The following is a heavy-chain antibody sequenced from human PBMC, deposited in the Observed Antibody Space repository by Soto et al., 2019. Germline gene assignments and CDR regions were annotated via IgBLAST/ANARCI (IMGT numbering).Heavy chain of an antibody. J-gene: IGHJ6*02. Sequence: ASVKVSCKASGYTFTSYYINWVRQSTVQGLEWMGWMNPNSGNTGYAQKFQGRVTMTRNTSISTAYMELSSLRSEDTAVYYCAHRRADYGDIDYYGMDVWGQGTTVTVSS. CDR2: MNPNSGNT. D-gene: IGHD4-17*01. CDR1: GYTFTSYY. CDR3: AHRRADYGDIDYYGMDV. V-gene: IGHV1-8*01.